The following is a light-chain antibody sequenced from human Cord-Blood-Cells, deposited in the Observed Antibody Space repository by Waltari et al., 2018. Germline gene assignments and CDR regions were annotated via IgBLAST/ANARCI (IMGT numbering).Light chain of an antibody. V-gene: IGKV1-5*01. CDR1: QCISSW. J-gene: IGKJ1*01. CDR3: QQNNSNSWT. CDR2: DAS. Sequence: IQMSQSPSTLYASVGERVTLTCRARQCISSWLAWYQQKPGKAPKLLIYDASSLESGVPSRFSGSGSGTEFTLTISSLQPDDFATYYCQQNNSNSWTFGQGTKVEIK.